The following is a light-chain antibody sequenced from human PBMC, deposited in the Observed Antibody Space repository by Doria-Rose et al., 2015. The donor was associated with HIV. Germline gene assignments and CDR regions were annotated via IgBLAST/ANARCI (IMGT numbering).Light chain of an antibody. Sequence: LTQSPGTLSSSPGERATLSCRASQRVKSSYLAWYQQKPGQAPRLLIYDASTRATGIPDRFSGSGPGTDFTLTISRLEPEDVAVYYCQQYGTSRGTFGQGTRLEIK. CDR2: DAS. V-gene: IGKV3-20*01. CDR1: QRVKSSY. CDR3: QQYGTSRGT. J-gene: IGKJ5*01.